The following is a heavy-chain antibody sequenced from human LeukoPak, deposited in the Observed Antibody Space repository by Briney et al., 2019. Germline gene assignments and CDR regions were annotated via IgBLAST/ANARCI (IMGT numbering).Heavy chain of an antibody. V-gene: IGHV4-59*08. D-gene: IGHD4-17*01. CDR2: IYYSGST. Sequence: SETLSLTCTLSGGSINSYYWSWIRQPPGNAREWIGYIYYSGSTHYNPSLKSRVTISVDTSKNQFSLKLSSVTAADTAVYYCARTTPGSADSGTDYWGQGTLVTVSS. J-gene: IGHJ4*02. CDR3: ARTTPGSADSGTDY. CDR1: GGSINSYY.